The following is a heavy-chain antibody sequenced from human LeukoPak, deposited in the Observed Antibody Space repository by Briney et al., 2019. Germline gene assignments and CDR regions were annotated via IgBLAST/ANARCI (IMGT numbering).Heavy chain of an antibody. V-gene: IGHV3-23*01. CDR1: GFTFSSYA. Sequence: GGSLRLSCAASGFTFSSYAMSWVRQAPGKGLEWVSAISGSGGSTYYADSVKGRFTISRDNSKNTLYLHMRSLRAVDTAIYYCAKDPSTFLTTGWYFDLWGRGTLVTVSS. CDR2: ISGSGGST. D-gene: IGHD4-17*01. CDR3: AKDPSTFLTTGWYFDL. J-gene: IGHJ2*01.